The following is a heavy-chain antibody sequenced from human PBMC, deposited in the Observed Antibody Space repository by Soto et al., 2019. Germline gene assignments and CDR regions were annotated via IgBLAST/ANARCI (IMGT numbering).Heavy chain of an antibody. CDR2: IYYSGST. CDR1: NGSIVNYY. D-gene: IGHD3-9*01. V-gene: IGHV4-59*01. CDR3: ASRLTEATTTGDGFDI. Sequence: QVQLQESGPGLVKPSETLSLTCTVSNGSIVNYYWSWIRQPPGKGLEWIGFIYYSGSTNYNPSLKSRVTISVDMSKKQHSLRLSSVTAADTAVYYCASRLTEATTTGDGFDIWGQGTMVTVSS. J-gene: IGHJ3*02.